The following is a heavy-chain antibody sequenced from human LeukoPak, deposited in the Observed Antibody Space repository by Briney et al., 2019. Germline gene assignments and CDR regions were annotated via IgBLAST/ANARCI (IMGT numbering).Heavy chain of an antibody. V-gene: IGHV3-9*01. CDR2: ISWNSGSI. CDR3: AKDKDAYYDSLDS. J-gene: IGHJ4*02. CDR1: GFNFGDYA. Sequence: PGGSLRLSCAASGFNFGDYAMHWVRQAPGKGLEWASGISWNSGSISYADSVKGRFTISRDNARNSLFLQMNSLRPEDTAFYYCAKDKDAYYDSLDSWGQGTLVTVSS. D-gene: IGHD3-22*01.